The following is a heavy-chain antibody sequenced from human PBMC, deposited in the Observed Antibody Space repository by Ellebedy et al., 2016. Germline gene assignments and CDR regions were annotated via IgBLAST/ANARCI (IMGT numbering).Heavy chain of an antibody. J-gene: IGHJ4*02. D-gene: IGHD3-10*01. CDR3: AREEDYYGSGSDIDY. Sequence: GESLKISCAASGFTFSSYWMHWVRQAPGKGLVWVSRINDDGSSTSYAESVKGRFTISRDNAKNSLYLQMNSLRDEDTAVYYCAREEDYYGSGSDIDYWGQGTLVTVSS. CDR2: INDDGSST. V-gene: IGHV3-74*01. CDR1: GFTFSSYW.